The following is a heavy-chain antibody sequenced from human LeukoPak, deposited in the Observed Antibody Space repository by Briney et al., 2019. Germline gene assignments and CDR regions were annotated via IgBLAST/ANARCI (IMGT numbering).Heavy chain of an antibody. D-gene: IGHD1-14*01. CDR2: IYTSGIT. J-gene: IGHJ5*02. CDR3: ARDQQYHRPAGWFDP. Sequence: SETLSLTCTVSNSSISSYFWSWIRQPAGKGLEWIGRIYTSGITNYNPSLKSRVTLSLDTSKNQFSLKLSSVTAADTAVYYCARDQQYHRPAGWFDPWGQGTLVTVSS. V-gene: IGHV4-4*07. CDR1: NSSISSYF.